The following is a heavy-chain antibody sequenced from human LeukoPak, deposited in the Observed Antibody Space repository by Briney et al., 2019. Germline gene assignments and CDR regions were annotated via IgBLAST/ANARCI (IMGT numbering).Heavy chain of an antibody. J-gene: IGHJ4*02. Sequence: SETLSLTCTVSGGSISSYYWSWIRQPPGKGLEWIGYIYYSGSTNYNPSLKSRVTISVDTSKNQFSLKLSSVTAADTAVYYCATSMGGGNIDYWGQGALVTVSS. D-gene: IGHD3-16*01. V-gene: IGHV4-59*12. CDR2: IYYSGST. CDR3: ATSMGGGNIDY. CDR1: GGSISSYY.